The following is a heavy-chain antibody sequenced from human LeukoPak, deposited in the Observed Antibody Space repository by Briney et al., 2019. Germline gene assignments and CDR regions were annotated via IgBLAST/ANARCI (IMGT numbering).Heavy chain of an antibody. CDR2: ISYDGSNK. CDR3: ARDCVGYSYGLCFDY. J-gene: IGHJ4*02. CDR1: GFTFSSYA. Sequence: GGSPRLSCAASGFTFSSYAMHWVRQAPGKGLEWVAVISYDGSNKYYADSVKGRFTISRDNSKNTLYLQMNSLRAEDTAVYYCARDCVGYSYGLCFDYWGQGTLVTVSS. V-gene: IGHV3-30*04. D-gene: IGHD5-18*01.